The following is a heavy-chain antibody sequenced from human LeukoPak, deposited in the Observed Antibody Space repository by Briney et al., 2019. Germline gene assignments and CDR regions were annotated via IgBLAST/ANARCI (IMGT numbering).Heavy chain of an antibody. J-gene: IGHJ4*02. CDR1: GNIFSGYC. CDR3: ARRYCTSTSCFHLDY. Sequence: GESLKISCKASGNIFSGYCIAWVRQMPGKGLEWMGIICPGDSDARYSPSFQGQVTISADKSISTAYLQWSSLKASDTAMYYCARRYCTSTSCFHLDYWGQGTLVTASS. V-gene: IGHV5-51*01. CDR2: ICPGDSDA. D-gene: IGHD2-2*01.